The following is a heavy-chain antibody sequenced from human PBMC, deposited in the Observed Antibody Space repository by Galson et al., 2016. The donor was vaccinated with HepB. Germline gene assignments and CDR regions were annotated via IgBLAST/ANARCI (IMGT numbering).Heavy chain of an antibody. CDR2: IYSGGSP. D-gene: IGHD6-6*01. J-gene: IGHJ4*02. CDR1: GFTVSSNY. V-gene: IGHV3-53*01. Sequence: SLRLSCAASGFTVSSNYMSWVRQAPGKGLEWVSVIYSGGSPYYADSVKGRFTISRDNSKNTLYLQMNSLRAEDTAVYYCSRDYSSSSRYNYFDYWGQGTLVTVSS. CDR3: SRDYSSSSRYNYFDY.